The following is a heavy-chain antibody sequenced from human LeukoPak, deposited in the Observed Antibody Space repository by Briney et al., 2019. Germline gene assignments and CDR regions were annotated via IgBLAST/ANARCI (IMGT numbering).Heavy chain of an antibody. J-gene: IGHJ4*02. V-gene: IGHV3-23*01. Sequence: PGXSLRLSCAASGFTFSSYAMSWVRQAPGKGLEWVSAISGSGGSTYYADSVKGRFTISRDNSKNTLYLQMNSLRAEDTAVYYCASLVGATGDDFDYWGQGTLVTVSS. D-gene: IGHD1-26*01. CDR1: GFTFSSYA. CDR3: ASLVGATGDDFDY. CDR2: ISGSGGST.